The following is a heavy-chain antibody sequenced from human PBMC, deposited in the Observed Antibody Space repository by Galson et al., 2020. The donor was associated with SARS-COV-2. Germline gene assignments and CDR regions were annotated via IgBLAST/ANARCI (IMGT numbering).Heavy chain of an antibody. CDR2: IDWDDDK. CDR3: ARYYYYGMDV. CDR1: GFSLSTSGMC. J-gene: IGHJ6*02. V-gene: IGHV2-70*11. Sequence: ESGPTLVKPTQTLTLTCTFSGFSLSTSGMCVSWIRQPPGKALEWLARIDWDDDKYYSTSLQTRLTISKDTSKNQVVLTMTNMDPVDTATYYCARYYYYGMDVWGQGTTVTVSS.